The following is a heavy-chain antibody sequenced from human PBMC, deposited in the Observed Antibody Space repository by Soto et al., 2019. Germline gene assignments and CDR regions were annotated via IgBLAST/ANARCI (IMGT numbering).Heavy chain of an antibody. CDR1: GGSISSGGYY. CDR2: IYYSGST. CDR3: AGDRLGDGSLDY. V-gene: IGHV4-31*03. D-gene: IGHD3-16*01. J-gene: IGHJ4*02. Sequence: QVQLQESGPGLVKPSQTLSLTCTVSGGSISSGGYYWSWIRQHPGKGREWIGYIYYSGSTYYNPSLESRVTISVDASKNPFSLKLSSVTAADTAVYYCAGDRLGDGSLDYWGQGTLVTVAS.